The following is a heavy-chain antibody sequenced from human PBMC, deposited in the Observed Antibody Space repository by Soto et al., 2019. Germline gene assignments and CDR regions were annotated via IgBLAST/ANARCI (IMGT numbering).Heavy chain of an antibody. CDR1: GYTFTSYG. CDR3: ARERAPNYYYGSGSYGSDY. J-gene: IGHJ4*02. D-gene: IGHD3-10*01. CDR2: ISAYNGNT. V-gene: IGHV1-18*01. Sequence: GASVKVSCKASGYTFTSYGISWVRQAPGQGLEWMGWISAYNGNTNYAQKLQGRVTMTTDTSTSTAYMELRSLRSDDTAVYYCARERAPNYYYGSGSYGSDYWGQGTLVTVSS.